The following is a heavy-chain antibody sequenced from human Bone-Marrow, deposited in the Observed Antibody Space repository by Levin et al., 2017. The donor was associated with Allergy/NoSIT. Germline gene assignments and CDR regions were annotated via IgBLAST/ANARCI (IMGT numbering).Heavy chain of an antibody. Sequence: QTLSLTCPFSGFSLRTSKMRVSWVRQPPGKALEWLARIGWDDDKFYSTSLKTRLSISKDSSKNQVVLTMTNMDPVDTATYFCARDIAPGDTGFDYWGQGTLVTVSS. J-gene: IGHJ4*02. CDR1: GFSLRTSKMR. V-gene: IGHV2-70*04. CDR3: ARDIAPGDTGFDY. CDR2: IGWDDDK. D-gene: IGHD6-13*01.